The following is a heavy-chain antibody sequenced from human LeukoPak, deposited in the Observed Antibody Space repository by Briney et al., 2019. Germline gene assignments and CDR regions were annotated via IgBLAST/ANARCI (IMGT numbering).Heavy chain of an antibody. V-gene: IGHV4-39*01. Sequence: SETLSLTCTVSGGSISSTGYYWGWIRQPPGKGLVWLANIHYSGSTYYNSSLKSRVTISVDTSKNQFSLKLNSVTAADTAVYYCASFYCSGGSCYQYFSYYYMDVWGKGTTVTISS. CDR1: GGSISSTGYY. CDR3: ASFYCSGGSCYQYFSYYYMDV. CDR2: IHYSGST. D-gene: IGHD2-15*01. J-gene: IGHJ6*03.